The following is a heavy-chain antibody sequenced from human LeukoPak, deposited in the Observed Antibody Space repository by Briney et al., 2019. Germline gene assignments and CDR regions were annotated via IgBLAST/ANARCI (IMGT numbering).Heavy chain of an antibody. J-gene: IGHJ4*02. D-gene: IGHD5-18*01. Sequence: ASVKVSCKASGGTFSSYAISWVRQAPGQGLEWMGIINPSGGSTSYAQKFQGRVTMTRDTSTSTVYMELSSLRSEDTAVYYCARGPYVDTAMVFDYWGQGTLVTVSS. V-gene: IGHV1-46*01. CDR3: ARGPYVDTAMVFDY. CDR2: INPSGGST. CDR1: GGTFSSYA.